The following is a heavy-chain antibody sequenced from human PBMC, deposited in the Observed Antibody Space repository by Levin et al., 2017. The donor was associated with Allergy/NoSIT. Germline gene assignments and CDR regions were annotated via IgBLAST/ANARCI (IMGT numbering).Heavy chain of an antibody. Sequence: GESLKISCKGSGYTFTTYWITWVRQMPGKGLEWMGRIDPTSSKTNYSPSFQGHVTISTDKSISTAYLQWSSLKASYTAMYYCARLTDYSNYVWFDRWGQGTLVTVSS. D-gene: IGHD4-11*01. J-gene: IGHJ5*02. CDR3: ARLTDYSNYVWFDR. V-gene: IGHV5-10-1*01. CDR2: IDPTSSKT. CDR1: GYTFTTYW.